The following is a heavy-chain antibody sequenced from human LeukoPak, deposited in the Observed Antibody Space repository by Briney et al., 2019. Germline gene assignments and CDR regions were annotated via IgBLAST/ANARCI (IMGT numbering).Heavy chain of an antibody. J-gene: IGHJ4*02. CDR3: ARGTTGGYSPSH. Sequence: KSGGSLRLSCAASGFTFSSYSMNWVRQAPGKGLEWVSCISGSSTYTYYADSVRGRFTISRDNAKNSLYLQMNSLRAEDTAVYYCARGTTGGYSPSHWGQGTLVTVSS. D-gene: IGHD5-12*01. V-gene: IGHV3-21*01. CDR1: GFTFSSYS. CDR2: ISGSSTYT.